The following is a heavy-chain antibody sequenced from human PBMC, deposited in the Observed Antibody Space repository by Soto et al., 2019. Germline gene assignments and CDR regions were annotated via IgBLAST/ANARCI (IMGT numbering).Heavy chain of an antibody. CDR3: AGSGSYYDFWSGYYGY. CDR2: INPSGGST. D-gene: IGHD3-3*01. CDR1: GYTFTSYY. V-gene: IGHV1-46*01. Sequence: ASVKVSCKASGYTFTSYYMHWVRQAPGQGLEWTGIINPSGGSTSYAQKFQGRVTMTRDTSTSTVYMELSSLRSEDTAVYHCAGSGSYYDFWSGYYGYWGQGTLVTVSS. J-gene: IGHJ4*02.